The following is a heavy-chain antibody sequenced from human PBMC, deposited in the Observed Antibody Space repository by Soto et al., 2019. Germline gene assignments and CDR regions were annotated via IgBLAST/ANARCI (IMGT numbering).Heavy chain of an antibody. CDR2: IIPIFGTP. CDR3: ARGGPVIIPAATNWFDP. V-gene: IGHV1-69*06. CDR1: GGGFNSYS. J-gene: IGHJ5*02. Sequence: QVQLVQSGAEVKKPGSSVKVSCKSSGGGFNSYSISWVRQAPGQGLEWMGVIIPIFGTPTYAQKFQGRVTITADKSTSTAYMAVSRLTYEDTAVYYCARGGPVIIPAATNWFDPWGQGTLVTVSS. D-gene: IGHD6-25*01.